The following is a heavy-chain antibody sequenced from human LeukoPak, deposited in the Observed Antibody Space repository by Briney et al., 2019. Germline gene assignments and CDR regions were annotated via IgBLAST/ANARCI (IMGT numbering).Heavy chain of an antibody. CDR2: ISSDGTNI. V-gene: IGHV3-74*01. J-gene: IGHJ4*02. CDR1: GFTFKSYW. CDR3: ARDWGGSGPTSHDY. Sequence: GGSLTLSCAASGFTFKSYWMHWVRQVPGRGPVWVSRISSDGTNIGYADSVKGRFTISRDNAKNTLYLQMNSLRAEDTAVYYCARDWGGSGPTSHDYWGQGTLVTVSS. D-gene: IGHD3-16*01.